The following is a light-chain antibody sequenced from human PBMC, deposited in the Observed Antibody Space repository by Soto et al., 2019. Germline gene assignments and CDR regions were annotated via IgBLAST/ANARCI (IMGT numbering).Light chain of an antibody. V-gene: IGLV2-8*01. Sequence: QSALTXPPSASGSPGQXVTXXXTXXXXXVGTHGYVSWYQQHAGKAPKLMIYDVTKRPSGVPDRFSGSKSANTASLTVSGLQAEDEADYYCMCYAGGNNWVFGGGTQLTVL. J-gene: IGLJ7*01. CDR2: DVT. CDR3: MCYAGGNNWV. CDR1: XXXVGTHGY.